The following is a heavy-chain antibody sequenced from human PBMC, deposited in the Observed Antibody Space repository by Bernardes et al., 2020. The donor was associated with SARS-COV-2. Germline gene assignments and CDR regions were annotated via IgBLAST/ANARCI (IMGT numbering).Heavy chain of an antibody. V-gene: IGHV4-4*07. Sequence: SETLSVTCSVSGGSINNYYWSWIRQPAGRGLEWIGRISTSGSTNINTSLWSRVMMSVDTSNNQFSLKVTSVTAADTAVYYCVRECIWGQGTLVTVSS. CDR1: GGSINNYY. CDR2: ISTSGST. D-gene: IGHD1-20*01. CDR3: VRECI. J-gene: IGHJ4*02.